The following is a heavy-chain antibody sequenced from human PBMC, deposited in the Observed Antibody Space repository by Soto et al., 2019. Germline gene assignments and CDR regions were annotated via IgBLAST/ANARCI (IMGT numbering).Heavy chain of an antibody. D-gene: IGHD3-16*01. Sequence: EVQLVESGGGLVQPGGSLRLSCAASGFTFSSYSMNWVRQAPGKGLEWVSYISSSRSIIYYADSVKDRFTISRDNAKNSLHLQMNSLRDEDTAVYYCARGGGDTDAFDIWGQGTMVTVSS. CDR3: ARGGGDTDAFDI. V-gene: IGHV3-48*02. CDR1: GFTFSSYS. CDR2: ISSSRSII. J-gene: IGHJ3*02.